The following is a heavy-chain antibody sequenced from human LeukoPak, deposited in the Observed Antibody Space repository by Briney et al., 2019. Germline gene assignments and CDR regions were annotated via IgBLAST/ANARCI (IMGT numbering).Heavy chain of an antibody. J-gene: IGHJ4*02. CDR2: LYYSGTP. D-gene: IGHD3-22*01. V-gene: IGHV4-39*07. Sequence: SETLSLTCSVSGASMSSSSYYWGWIRQAPGKGLEWIGSLYYSGTPYYNPSLKSRVTMSLDTSKNQFSLRLSSVTAADTAVYYCARIHSAYANSCGQGTLVSVSS. CDR1: GASMSSSSYY. CDR3: ARIHSAYANS.